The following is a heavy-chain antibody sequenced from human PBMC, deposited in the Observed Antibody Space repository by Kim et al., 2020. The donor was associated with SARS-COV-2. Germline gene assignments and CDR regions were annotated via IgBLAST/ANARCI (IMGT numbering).Heavy chain of an antibody. Sequence: ASVKVSCKASGYTFIGYYMHWVRQAPGQGLEWIGWINPNSGGTNYAQKFQGWVTMTRDTSISTAYMELSRLRSDDTAVYYCAREEYSYGFDHYYYGMDVWGQGTTVTVSS. CDR1: GYTFIGYY. D-gene: IGHD5-18*01. J-gene: IGHJ6*02. V-gene: IGHV1-2*04. CDR3: AREEYSYGFDHYYYGMDV. CDR2: INPNSGGT.